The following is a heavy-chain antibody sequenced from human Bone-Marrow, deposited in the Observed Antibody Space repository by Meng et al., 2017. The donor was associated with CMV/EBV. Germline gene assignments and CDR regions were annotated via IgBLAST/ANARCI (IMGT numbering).Heavy chain of an antibody. CDR3: ARARGYCSSTTCSNYYFDN. V-gene: IGHV3-21*01. D-gene: IGHD2-2*01. Sequence: GESLKISCAASGFTFSSYSMNWVRQAPGKGLEWVSSISSSSSYIYYADSVKGRFTISRDNAKNTLYLQMNSLRAEGTAVYFCARARGYCSSTTCSNYYFDNWGQGTLVTVSS. CDR1: GFTFSSYS. J-gene: IGHJ4*02. CDR2: ISSSSSYI.